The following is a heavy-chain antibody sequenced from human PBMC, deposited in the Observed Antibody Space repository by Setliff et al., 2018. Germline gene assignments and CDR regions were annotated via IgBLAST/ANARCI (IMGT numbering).Heavy chain of an antibody. D-gene: IGHD3-16*02. CDR2: IDYSGTI. V-gene: IGHV4-39*07. J-gene: IGHJ4*01. Sequence: SETLSLTCIVSGGSISSSSYYWGWIRQPPGKGLEWIGSIDYSGTIYYNPSLKSRVTISVDTSKNQVSLKLSSVTAADTAVYYCARSGDYIWGSYRPYYFD. CDR3: ARSGDYIWGSYRPYYFD. CDR1: GGSISSSSYY.